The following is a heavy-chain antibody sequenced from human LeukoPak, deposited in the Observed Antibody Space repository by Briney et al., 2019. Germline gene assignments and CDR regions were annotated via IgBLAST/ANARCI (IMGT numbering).Heavy chain of an antibody. Sequence: ASVKVSCKASGYTFTSYGSSWVRQAPGQGLEWMGWISAYNGNTKYAQTLQGRVTMTTDTSTSTAYMELRSLRSDDTSVYYCARVATGIAVAGLMTNWGQGTLVTVSS. D-gene: IGHD6-19*01. V-gene: IGHV1-18*01. J-gene: IGHJ4*02. CDR1: GYTFTSYG. CDR3: ARVATGIAVAGLMTN. CDR2: ISAYNGNT.